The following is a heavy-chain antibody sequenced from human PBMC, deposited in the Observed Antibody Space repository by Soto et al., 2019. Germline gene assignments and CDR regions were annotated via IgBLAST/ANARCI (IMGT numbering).Heavy chain of an antibody. V-gene: IGHV1-69*12. J-gene: IGHJ4*02. CDR1: GGTFSSYA. D-gene: IGHD5-12*01. Sequence: QVQLVQSGAEVRQPASSVKVSCKTSGGTFSSYAISWVRQAPGQGLEWMGGIVPIVDTSTYAQKFQGRVTXXAXXSTSTAYMELSSLRSDDTAIYYCVRVVAIPGYPDNWGQGTLGTVSS. CDR3: VRVVAIPGYPDN. CDR2: IVPIVDTS.